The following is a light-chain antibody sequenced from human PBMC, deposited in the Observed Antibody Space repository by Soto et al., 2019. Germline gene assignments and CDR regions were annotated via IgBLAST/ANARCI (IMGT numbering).Light chain of an antibody. CDR3: QQSFKTPLT. Sequence: IQMTQSPSSLSASLGDRVTITCRASQSISTYLNWYQQSPGKAPKLLINTASTLQSGVPSRFRGSGSRTDFTLTIDSLQPEDFATYVCQQSFKTPLTVGGGTKLEI. V-gene: IGKV1-39*01. CDR1: QSISTY. CDR2: TAS. J-gene: IGKJ4*01.